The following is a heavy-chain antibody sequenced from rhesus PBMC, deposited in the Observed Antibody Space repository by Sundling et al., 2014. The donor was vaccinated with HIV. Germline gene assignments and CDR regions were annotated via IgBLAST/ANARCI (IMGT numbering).Heavy chain of an antibody. J-gene: IGHJ4*01. Sequence: QVKLQQWGGGLVKPSETLSLTCAVYGGSFSGYYYWTWIRQSPGRGLEWIGHIYGNSASTRYNPSLKSRVTISADTSKNQFSLKLSSVTAADTAVYYCTRDRFGIQLQDYFDFWGQGVLVTVSS. D-gene: IGHD5-12*01. CDR1: GGSFSGYYY. CDR2: IYGNSAST. CDR3: TRDRFGIQLQDYFDF. V-gene: IGHV4-73*01.